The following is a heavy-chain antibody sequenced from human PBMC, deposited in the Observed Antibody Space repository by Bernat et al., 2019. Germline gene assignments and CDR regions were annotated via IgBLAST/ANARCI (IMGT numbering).Heavy chain of an antibody. D-gene: IGHD2-21*02. J-gene: IGHJ3*02. CDR3: TGSVVVTAERYSGAFDI. CDR2: IRSKANSYAT. Sequence: EVQLVESGGGLVQPGGSLKLSCAASGFTFSGSAMHWVRQASGKGLEWVGRIRSKANSYATGYAASGKGRFTISRDDSKNTAYLQMNSLKTEDTAVYYCTGSVVVTAERYSGAFDIWGQGTMVTVSS. CDR1: GFTFSGSA. V-gene: IGHV3-73*02.